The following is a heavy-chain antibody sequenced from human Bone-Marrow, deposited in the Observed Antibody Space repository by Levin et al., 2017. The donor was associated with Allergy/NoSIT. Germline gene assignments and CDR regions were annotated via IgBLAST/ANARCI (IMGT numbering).Heavy chain of an antibody. Sequence: SCSASGFTFYNYNMHWVRQTPGKGLEWVSSISVTGSYIYYADSVKGRFTISRANTKNSLSLQMNSLRAEDTAVYYCARDPMTCSGGGCYHFDYWGRGALVTVSS. V-gene: IGHV3-21*01. CDR2: ISVTGSYI. J-gene: IGHJ4*02. CDR1: GFTFYNYN. CDR3: ARDPMTCSGGGCYHFDY. D-gene: IGHD2-15*01.